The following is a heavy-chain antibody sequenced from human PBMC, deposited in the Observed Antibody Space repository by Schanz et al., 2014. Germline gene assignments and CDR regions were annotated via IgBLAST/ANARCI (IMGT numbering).Heavy chain of an antibody. J-gene: IGHJ4*02. V-gene: IGHV1-69*08. CDR1: GGTLDTYK. CDR2: IIPFLAVS. CDR3: ARDRRFFDRDDLYYFDS. Sequence: QDQLLQSGAAVKKPGSSVRVSCKASGGTLDTYKIAWVRQAPGQGLEWMGRIIPFLAVSNYAQDFQGRVTMTTDTSTSTAYMALTDLRSDDTAVYYCARDRRFFDRDDLYYFDSWGQGTLVTVSS. D-gene: IGHD3-3*01.